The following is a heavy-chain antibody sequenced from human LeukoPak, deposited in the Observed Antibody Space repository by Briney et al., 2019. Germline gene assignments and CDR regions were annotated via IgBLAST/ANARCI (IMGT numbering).Heavy chain of an antibody. CDR2: IRYDGGNT. J-gene: IGHJ5*02. CDR1: GFIFSNYA. V-gene: IGHV3-30*02. Sequence: GGSLRLSCAASGFIFSNYAMQWVRQAPGMGLEWVAFIRYDGGNTYYADSVKGRFTISRDNSKNTMYLQMNSLRAEDTAVYSCARGADGVSSNSRGWFDPWGQGTLVTVSS. CDR3: ARGADGVSSNSRGWFDP. D-gene: IGHD2-15*01.